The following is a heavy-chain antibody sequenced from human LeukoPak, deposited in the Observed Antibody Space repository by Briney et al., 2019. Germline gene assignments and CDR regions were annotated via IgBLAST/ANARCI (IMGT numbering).Heavy chain of an antibody. D-gene: IGHD6-19*01. CDR2: ISGSADNT. CDR1: GFTFSSYA. CDR3: AKGTGYSSGWACDY. J-gene: IGHJ4*02. Sequence: GGSLRLSCAASGFTFSSYAMSWVRQAPGKGLEWVSAISGSADNTYYADSVKGRFTISRDNSKNTLYLQMNSLRAEDTAVYYCAKGTGYSSGWACDYWGQGTLVTVSS. V-gene: IGHV3-23*01.